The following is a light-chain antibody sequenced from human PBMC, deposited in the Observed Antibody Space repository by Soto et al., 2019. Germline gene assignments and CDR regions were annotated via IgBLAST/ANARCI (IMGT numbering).Light chain of an antibody. CDR3: QQSHTTPRT. CDR1: QSISNC. CDR2: AAS. V-gene: IGKV1-39*01. J-gene: IGKJ1*01. Sequence: DIQMTQSPSSLSASVGDRVTITCRASQSISNCLNWYQQQPGQAPKILIYAASTLQSGVPSRFSGSGSGTDFTLIISSLQPEDFATYYCQQSHTTPRTFGQGTKMEVK.